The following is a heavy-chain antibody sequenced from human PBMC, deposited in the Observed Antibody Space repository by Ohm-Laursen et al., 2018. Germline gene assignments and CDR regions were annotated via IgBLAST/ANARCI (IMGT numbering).Heavy chain of an antibody. V-gene: IGHV3-48*03. CDR3: ARVVAAAVGQYYYYYGMDV. J-gene: IGHJ6*02. Sequence: SLRLSCTASGFTFSSYEMNWVRQAPGKGLEWVSYISSSGSTIYYADSVKGRFTISRDNAKNSLYLQMNSLRAEDTAVYYCARVVAAAVGQYYYYYGMDVWGQGTTVTVSS. CDR2: ISSSGSTI. D-gene: IGHD6-13*01. CDR1: GFTFSSYE.